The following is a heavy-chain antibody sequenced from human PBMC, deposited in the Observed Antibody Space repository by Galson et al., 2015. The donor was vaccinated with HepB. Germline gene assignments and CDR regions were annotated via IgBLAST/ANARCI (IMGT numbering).Heavy chain of an antibody. CDR1: GFTFSSYG. CDR2: IWYDGSNK. J-gene: IGHJ5*02. CDR3: AREGYSSSWYGIGGWFDP. D-gene: IGHD6-13*01. V-gene: IGHV3-33*08. Sequence: SLRLSCAASGFTFSSYGMHWVRQAPGKGLEWVAVIWYDGSNKYYADSVKGRFTISRDNSKNTLYLQMNSLRAEDTAVYYCAREGYSSSWYGIGGWFDPWGQGTLVTVSS.